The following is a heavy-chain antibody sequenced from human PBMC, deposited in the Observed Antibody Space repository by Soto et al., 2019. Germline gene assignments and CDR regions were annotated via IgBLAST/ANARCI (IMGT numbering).Heavy chain of an antibody. J-gene: IGHJ4*02. Sequence: SETLSLTCTVSGGSISSGDYYWSWIRQPPGKGLEWIGYIYYSGSTYYNPSLKSRVTISVDTSKNQFSLKLSSVTAADTAVYYCAREVGYYDSSGYPSGYWGQGTLVTVSS. D-gene: IGHD3-22*01. CDR2: IYYSGST. V-gene: IGHV4-30-4*01. CDR1: GGSISSGDYY. CDR3: AREVGYYDSSGYPSGY.